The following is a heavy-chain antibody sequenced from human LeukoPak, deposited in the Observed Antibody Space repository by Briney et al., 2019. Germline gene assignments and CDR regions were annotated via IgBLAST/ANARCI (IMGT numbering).Heavy chain of an antibody. CDR1: GFTFSSYS. D-gene: IGHD3-10*02. CDR3: AELGITMIGGV. CDR2: ISSSGSTI. Sequence: PGGSLRLSRAASGFTFSSYSMNWVRQAPGKGLEWVSYISSSGSTIYYADSVKGRFTISRDNAKNSLYLQMNGLRAEDTAVYYCAELGITMIGGVWGKGTTVTISS. V-gene: IGHV3-48*04. J-gene: IGHJ6*04.